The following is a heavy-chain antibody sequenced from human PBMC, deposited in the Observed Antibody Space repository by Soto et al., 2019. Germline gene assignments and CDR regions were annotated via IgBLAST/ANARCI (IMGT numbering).Heavy chain of an antibody. J-gene: IGHJ4*02. CDR3: TRDPECDLDFDY. CDR1: GFIFSDYG. V-gene: IGHV3-48*02. CDR2: INAPSTST. Sequence: EVHLVESGGGLVQPGGSLRLSCAASGFIFSDYGLTWVRQAPGKGLEWVSHINAPSTSTLYADSVRGRFTISRDNAKNSVYLQMSSLSDEDTAVYYCTRDPECDLDFDYWGQGTLVTVSS. D-gene: IGHD2-21*02.